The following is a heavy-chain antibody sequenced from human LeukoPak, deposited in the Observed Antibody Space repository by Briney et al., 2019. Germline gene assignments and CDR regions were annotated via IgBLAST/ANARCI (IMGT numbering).Heavy chain of an antibody. D-gene: IGHD3-10*01. V-gene: IGHV4-38-2*02. CDR3: ARVGFGEHFDY. Sequence: SETLSLTCTVSTHSISTDYYWGWIRQPPGKGLEWVGNIYHDGSTYYTPSLKSRVTISVDTSKNQFSLKLSSVTAADTAVYYCARVGFGEHFDYWGQGTLVTVSS. CDR2: IYHDGST. J-gene: IGHJ4*02. CDR1: THSISTDYY.